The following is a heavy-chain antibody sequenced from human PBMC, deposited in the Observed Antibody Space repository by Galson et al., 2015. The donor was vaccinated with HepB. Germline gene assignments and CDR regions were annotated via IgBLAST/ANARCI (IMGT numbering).Heavy chain of an antibody. CDR2: IFPSDSDT. D-gene: IGHD2-15*01. CDR3: ARLSCSGGSCYFDY. J-gene: IGHJ4*02. CDR1: GYSFTNYW. Sequence: QSGAEVKKPGESLKISCPGVGYSFTNYWIDWVRQMPGKGLKWMGMIFPSDSDTRYSLSFQGQVTFSAHKSISTAYLQWSSLKAADTAMYYCARLSCSGGSCYFDYWGQGTLVTVSS. V-gene: IGHV5-51*03.